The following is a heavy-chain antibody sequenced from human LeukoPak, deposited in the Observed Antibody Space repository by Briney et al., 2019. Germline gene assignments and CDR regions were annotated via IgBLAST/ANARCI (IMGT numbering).Heavy chain of an antibody. Sequence: LETLSLTCTVSGGSISSSSYYWGWIRQPPGKGLEWIGSIYYSGTTYYNPSLKSRVTISVDTSKNQFSLKLSSVTAADTAVYYCARVVYSCSHGPVWGQGTQVNVSS. CDR1: GGSISSSSYY. J-gene: IGHJ4*02. CDR2: IYYSGTT. CDR3: ARVVYSCSHGPV. V-gene: IGHV4-39*01. D-gene: IGHD6-13*01.